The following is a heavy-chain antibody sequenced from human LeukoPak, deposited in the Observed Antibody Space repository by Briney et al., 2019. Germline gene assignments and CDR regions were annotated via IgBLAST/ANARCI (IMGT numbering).Heavy chain of an antibody. V-gene: IGHV3-33*06. D-gene: IGHD3-10*01. Sequence: GGSMRLSCAASGFTFSSYGMHWVRQAPGKGLEWVAVIWYDGSNKYYADSVKGRFTISRDNSRNTLYLQMNSLRAEDTAVYYCAKDRTGRDNYFDYWGQGTLVTVSS. CDR1: GFTFSSYG. CDR2: IWYDGSNK. J-gene: IGHJ4*02. CDR3: AKDRTGRDNYFDY.